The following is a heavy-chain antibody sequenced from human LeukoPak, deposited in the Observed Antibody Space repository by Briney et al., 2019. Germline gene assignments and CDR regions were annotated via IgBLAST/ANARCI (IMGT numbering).Heavy chain of an antibody. CDR2: VSGSGGST. CDR1: GFTFSSYA. Sequence: GGSLRLSCAASGFTFSSYAMSWVRQVPGKGLEWVSGVSGSGGSTYYADSVKGRFTISRDNSKNTLFLQMNSLRAEDTAVYYCAKVGYYNCWGYFDYWGQGTLVTVSS. D-gene: IGHD3-3*01. J-gene: IGHJ4*02. CDR3: AKVGYYNCWGYFDY. V-gene: IGHV3-23*01.